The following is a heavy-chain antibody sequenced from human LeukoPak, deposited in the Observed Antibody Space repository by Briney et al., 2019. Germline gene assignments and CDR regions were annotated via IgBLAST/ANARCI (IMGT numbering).Heavy chain of an antibody. CDR2: IDHSGSS. CDR1: GGSFSGHY. V-gene: IGHV4-34*01. CDR3: ARTLFLVRLEGSDI. D-gene: IGHD2-21*01. Sequence: PSETLSLTCAVYGGSFSGHYWSWVRQSPGKGLEWIGEIDHSGSSNYNPSLKSRLTLSVDTSKNQFSLRLGSVTAADTAVYYCARTLFLVRLEGSDIWGQGTMVTVSS. J-gene: IGHJ3*02.